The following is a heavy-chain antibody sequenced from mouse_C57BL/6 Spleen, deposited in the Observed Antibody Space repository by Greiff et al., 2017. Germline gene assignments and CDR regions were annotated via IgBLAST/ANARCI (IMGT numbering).Heavy chain of an antibody. CDR1: GYTFTSYW. CDR2: IDPSDSYT. CDR3: ARCTAQATGWFAY. V-gene: IGHV1-69*01. Sequence: QVQLKQPGAELVMPGASVKLSCKASGYTFTSYWMHWVKQRPGQGLEWIGEIDPSDSYTNYNQKFKGKSTLTVDKSSSTAYMQLSSLTSEDSAVYYCARCTAQATGWFAYWGQGTLVTVSA. J-gene: IGHJ3*01. D-gene: IGHD3-2*02.